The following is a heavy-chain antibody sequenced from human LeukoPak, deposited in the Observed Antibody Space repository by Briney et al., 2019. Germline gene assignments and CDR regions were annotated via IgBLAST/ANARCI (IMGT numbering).Heavy chain of an antibody. J-gene: IGHJ3*02. CDR1: GGSISSYY. CDR3: ARAEIVGRAFDI. D-gene: IGHD3-22*01. CDR2: FDYTGSAGST. V-gene: IGHV4-59*01. Sequence: SETLSLTCTVSGGSISSYYWSWIRQPPGEGLEWIGYFDYTGSAGSTDYNPSLKSRVTISVDTSKNQFSLKLTSVTAADTAVYYCARAEIVGRAFDIWGQGTMVTVSS.